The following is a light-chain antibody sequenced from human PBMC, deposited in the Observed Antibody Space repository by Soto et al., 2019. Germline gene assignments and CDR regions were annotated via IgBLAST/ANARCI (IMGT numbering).Light chain of an antibody. J-gene: IGKJ1*01. CDR2: STS. V-gene: IGKV1-39*01. CDR1: QSISYY. Sequence: DIQMTQSPSSLSASVGDRVTITCRASQSISYYLNWYQQKQGRAPRLLIYSTSTLQSGVPSKFSGSASGTDFTLTISSLQLEDFATYYCQQSYSTPWTFGQGTKVEIK. CDR3: QQSYSTPWT.